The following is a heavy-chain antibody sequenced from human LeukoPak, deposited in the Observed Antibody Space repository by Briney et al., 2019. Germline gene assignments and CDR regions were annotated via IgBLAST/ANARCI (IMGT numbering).Heavy chain of an antibody. V-gene: IGHV4-39*07. D-gene: IGHD6-19*01. CDR2: IYYSGST. J-gene: IGHJ3*02. CDR1: GGSISFSTYF. CDR3: ARVPLAVAGRADAFDI. Sequence: PSGTLSLTCAVSGGSISFSTYFWGWIRQSPGKGLEWIGSIYYSGSTYYNPSLKSRVTISVDTSKNQFSLKLSSVTAADTAVYYCARVPLAVAGRADAFDIWGQGTMVTVSS.